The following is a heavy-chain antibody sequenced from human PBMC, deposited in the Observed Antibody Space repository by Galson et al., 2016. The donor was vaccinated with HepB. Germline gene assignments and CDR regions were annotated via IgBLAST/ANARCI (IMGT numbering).Heavy chain of an antibody. CDR2: INPSGGST. J-gene: IGHJ4*02. D-gene: IGHD3-10*01. Sequence: SVKVSCKASGYTFTDYYMHWVRQAPGQGLEWMGIINPSGGSTRYAQKFGGRVTMTRDTSTSTVYMELSSLRSEDTAVYYCARDSTYYYGSGSYYKGDYWGQGTLVTVSS. CDR1: GYTFTDYY. CDR3: ARDSTYYYGSGSYYKGDY. V-gene: IGHV1-46*01.